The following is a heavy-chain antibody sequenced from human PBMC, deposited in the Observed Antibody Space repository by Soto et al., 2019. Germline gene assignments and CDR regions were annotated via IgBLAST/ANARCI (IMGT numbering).Heavy chain of an antibody. D-gene: IGHD2-2*01. CDR2: INPSGGST. V-gene: IGHV1-46*01. J-gene: IGHJ6*02. CDR3: ARESSTGRYYYYGMDV. Sequence: ASVKVSCKASGYTFTSYYMHWVRQAPGQGLEWMGIINPSGGSTSYAQKFQGRVTMTRDTSTSTVYMELSSLRSEDTAVYYCARESSTGRYYYYGMDVWGQGTTVTVSS. CDR1: GYTFTSYY.